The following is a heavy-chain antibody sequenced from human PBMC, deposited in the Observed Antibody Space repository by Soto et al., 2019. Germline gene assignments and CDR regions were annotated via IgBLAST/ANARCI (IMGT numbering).Heavy chain of an antibody. CDR3: ARASSAYYDFWSGYYTESWFDP. D-gene: IGHD3-3*01. CDR1: GGSISSGDYY. CDR2: IYYSGST. V-gene: IGHV4-30-4*01. Sequence: SGTLDLTCTVSGGSISSGDYYGSWIRQPPGKGLEWIGYIYYSGSTYYNPSLKSRVTISVDTSKNQFSLKLSSVTAADTAVYYCARASSAYYDFWSGYYTESWFDPWGQGTLVTVSS. J-gene: IGHJ5*02.